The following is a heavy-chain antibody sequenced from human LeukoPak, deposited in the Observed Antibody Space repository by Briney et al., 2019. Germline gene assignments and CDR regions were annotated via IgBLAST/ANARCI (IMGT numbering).Heavy chain of an antibody. CDR3: ARQNPTYCGGDCSGY. V-gene: IGHV1-69*01. Sequence: SVKVSCKASGGTFSSYAISWVRQAPGQGLEWMGGIIPIFGTANYAQKFQGRVTITADESTSTAYMELSSRRSEDTAVYYGARQNPTYCGGDCSGYWGQGTLVTVSS. CDR2: IIPIFGTA. CDR1: GGTFSSYA. D-gene: IGHD2-21*02. J-gene: IGHJ4*02.